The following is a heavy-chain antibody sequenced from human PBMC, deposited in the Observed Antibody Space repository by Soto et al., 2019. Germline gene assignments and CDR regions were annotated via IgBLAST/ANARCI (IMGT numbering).Heavy chain of an antibody. D-gene: IGHD2-8*01. Sequence: SETLSLTCAVSGYSISSGYYWGWIRQPPGKGLEWIGSIYHSGSTYYNPSLKSRVTISVDTSKNQFSLKLSSVTAADTAVYYCAREAARVYAMEGAFDIWGQGTWATVPS. CDR3: AREAARVYAMEGAFDI. CDR2: IYHSGST. CDR1: GYSISSGYY. V-gene: IGHV4-38-2*02. J-gene: IGHJ3*02.